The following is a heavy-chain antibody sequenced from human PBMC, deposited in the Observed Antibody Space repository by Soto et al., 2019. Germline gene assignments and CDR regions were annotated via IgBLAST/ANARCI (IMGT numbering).Heavy chain of an antibody. CDR3: STRAYDTNGYYRFDP. CDR1: AVSVSGHS. J-gene: IGHJ5*01. CDR2: INHSGRV. V-gene: IGHV4-34*01. Sequence: SETLSLTGSVYAVSVSGHSWSWIGPSPGKGLEWIGDINHSGRVNYSPSLKSRVTISLDTSKNQFSLTLSAVTAADTAMYYCSTRAYDTNGYYRFDPWGQGTLVTVSS. D-gene: IGHD3-22*01.